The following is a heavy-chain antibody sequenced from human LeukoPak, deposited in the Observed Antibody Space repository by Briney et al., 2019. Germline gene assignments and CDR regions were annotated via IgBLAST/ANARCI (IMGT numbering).Heavy chain of an antibody. CDR3: ARGGITIFGVVSYMDV. J-gene: IGHJ6*03. CDR1: GFTFSNYE. D-gene: IGHD3-3*01. CDR2: ISNSGNTK. V-gene: IGHV3-48*03. Sequence: PGGSLRLSCAASGFTFSNYEMNWIRQAPGKGLEWISYISNSGNTKYYADSVKGRFTISRDNAKNSLYLQMNSLRAEDTALYYCARGGITIFGVVSYMDVWGKGTTVTVSS.